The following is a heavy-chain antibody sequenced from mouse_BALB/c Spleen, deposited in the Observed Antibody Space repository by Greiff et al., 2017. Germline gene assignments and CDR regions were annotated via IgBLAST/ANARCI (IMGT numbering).Heavy chain of an antibody. Sequence: EVKLMESGGGLVKPGGSLKLSCAASGFTFSSYTMSWVRQTPEKRLEWVATISSGGSYTYYPDSVKGRFTISRDNAKNTLYLQMSSLKSEDTAMYYCTRDRGGSPWFAYWGQGTLVTVSA. CDR3: TRDRGGSPWFAY. J-gene: IGHJ3*01. CDR1: GFTFSSYT. D-gene: IGHD1-1*02. CDR2: ISSGGSYT. V-gene: IGHV5-6-4*01.